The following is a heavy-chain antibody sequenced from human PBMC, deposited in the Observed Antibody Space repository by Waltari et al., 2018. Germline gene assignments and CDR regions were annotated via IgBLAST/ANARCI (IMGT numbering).Heavy chain of an antibody. CDR3: ARIYYGDYVGY. J-gene: IGHJ4*02. V-gene: IGHV3-7*03. Sequence: EVQLVESGGGLVQPGGSLRVSCAASGFTFSSCWMSWVRQAPGKGLEWVDNIKQDGSEKYYVDSVKGRFTNSRDNAKNSLYLQINSLRAEDTAVYYCARIYYGDYVGYWGQGTLVTVSS. D-gene: IGHD4-17*01. CDR1: GFTFSSCW. CDR2: IKQDGSEK.